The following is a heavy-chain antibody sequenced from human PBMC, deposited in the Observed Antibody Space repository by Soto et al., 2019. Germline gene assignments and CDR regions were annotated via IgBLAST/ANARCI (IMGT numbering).Heavy chain of an antibody. CDR1: GYTFTGYY. V-gene: IGHV1-2*02. CDR2: INPNSGGT. Sequence: ASVKVSCKASGYTFTGYYMHWVRQAPGQGLEWMGWINPNSGGTNYAQNFQGRVTMTRDTSISTAYMELSRLRSDDTAVYYCARVPYYYGSGSPNPYYYYGMDVWGQGTTVTVSS. J-gene: IGHJ6*02. CDR3: ARVPYYYGSGSPNPYYYYGMDV. D-gene: IGHD3-10*01.